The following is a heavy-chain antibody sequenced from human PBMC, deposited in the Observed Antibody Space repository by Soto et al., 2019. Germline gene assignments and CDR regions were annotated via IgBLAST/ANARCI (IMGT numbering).Heavy chain of an antibody. CDR2: ISAYNGNT. Sequence: ASVKVSCKASGYTFTSYGISWVRQAPGQGLEWMGWISAYNGNTNYAQKLQGRGTMTTDTSTSTAYMELRSLRSDDTAVYYCAREYYYDSSGYFYYGMDVWGQGTTVTVSS. CDR3: AREYYYDSSGYFYYGMDV. V-gene: IGHV1-18*01. CDR1: GYTFTSYG. D-gene: IGHD3-22*01. J-gene: IGHJ6*02.